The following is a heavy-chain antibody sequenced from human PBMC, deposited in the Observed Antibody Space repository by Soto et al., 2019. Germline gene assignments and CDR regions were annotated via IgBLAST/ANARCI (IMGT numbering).Heavy chain of an antibody. Sequence: QVQLQQWGAGLLKPSETLSLTCAISGGSFSGYYWSWIRQPPGKGLEWIGEINHDGITNYNPSLKSRGTISLDTSQNQFSLKLTSVTAADTAVYYCAGRYCTGGSCYRPWGQGTLVTVSS. J-gene: IGHJ4*02. D-gene: IGHD2-15*01. CDR1: GGSFSGYY. CDR3: AGRYCTGGSCYRP. V-gene: IGHV4-34*01. CDR2: INHDGIT.